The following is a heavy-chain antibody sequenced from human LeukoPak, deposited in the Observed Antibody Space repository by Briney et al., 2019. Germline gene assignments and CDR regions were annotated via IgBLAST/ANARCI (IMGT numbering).Heavy chain of an antibody. CDR3: ARVPGFI. V-gene: IGHV3-66*01. CDR2: IYSGGST. CDR1: GFTFDDYA. D-gene: IGHD3-10*01. J-gene: IGHJ4*02. Sequence: PGGSLRLSCAASGFTFDDYAMHWVRQAPGKGLEWVSVIYSGGSTYYADSVKGRCTISRDNSKNTLYLQMNSLRAEDTAVYYCARVPGFIWGQGTLVTVSS.